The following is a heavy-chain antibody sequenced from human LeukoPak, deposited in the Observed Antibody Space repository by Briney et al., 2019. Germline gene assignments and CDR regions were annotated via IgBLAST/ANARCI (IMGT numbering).Heavy chain of an antibody. J-gene: IGHJ4*02. Sequence: PGRSLRLSCAASGFTISSYSMNWVRQAPGKGLEWVSYISSSSTIYYADSVKGRFTISRDNAKNSLYLQMNSLRAEDTAVYYCARDGGQWLVPGFDYWGQGTLVTVSS. CDR1: GFTISSYS. V-gene: IGHV3-48*01. CDR3: ARDGGQWLVPGFDY. CDR2: ISSSSTI. D-gene: IGHD6-19*01.